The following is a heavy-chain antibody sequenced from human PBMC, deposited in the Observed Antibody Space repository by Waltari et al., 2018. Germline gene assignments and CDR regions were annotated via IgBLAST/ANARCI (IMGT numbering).Heavy chain of an antibody. CDR2: IYSGGNA. Sequence: EVQLVESVGGLIQPGGSLRLSCAASGFTVSNNYMSWVRQAPGKGLEWVSVIYSGGNAYYADSVKGRFTISRDNSKNTVYLQMNSLRAEDTALYYCARFSHKDYWGQGILVTVSS. J-gene: IGHJ4*02. V-gene: IGHV3-53*01. CDR3: ARFSHKDY. CDR1: GFTVSNNY.